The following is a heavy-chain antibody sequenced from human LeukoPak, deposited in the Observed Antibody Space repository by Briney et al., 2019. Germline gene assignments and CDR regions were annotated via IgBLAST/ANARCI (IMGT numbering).Heavy chain of an antibody. V-gene: IGHV1-2*06. Sequence: HGASVKVSCKASGYTFTGYHMHWVRQAPGQGLEWMGRINPNSGDTNYAQKFQGRVIMTRDTSISTAYMELSRLRSDDTAVYYCARDYCSSTSCLFDYWGQGTLVTVSS. CDR3: ARDYCSSTSCLFDY. D-gene: IGHD2-2*01. J-gene: IGHJ4*02. CDR1: GYTFTGYH. CDR2: INPNSGDT.